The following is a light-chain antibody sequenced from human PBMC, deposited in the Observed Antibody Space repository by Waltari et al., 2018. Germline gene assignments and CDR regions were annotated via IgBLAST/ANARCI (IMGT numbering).Light chain of an antibody. CDR2: WTS. Sequence: DIVMTQSPDFLPVSLCERATISCRSSQSVSHSSTYGNARAWFQQRPGQPPKRLIYWTSTRESGVTDRFRGSGSGTDFTLTISSLQAEDVAVYYCQQYYSIPYTFGPGTKLEIK. V-gene: IGKV4-1*01. CDR3: QQYYSIPYT. J-gene: IGKJ2*01. CDR1: QSVSHSSTYGNA.